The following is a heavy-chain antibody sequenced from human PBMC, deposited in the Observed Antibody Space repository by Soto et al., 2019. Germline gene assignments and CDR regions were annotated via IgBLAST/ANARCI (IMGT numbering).Heavy chain of an antibody. CDR2: IYYRGTT. J-gene: IGHJ4*02. CDR1: GNTISGHY. CDR3: SRSRAYFEVHS. D-gene: IGHD3-22*01. V-gene: IGHV4-59*11. Sequence: SEPLSLTDIVSGNTISGHYWSRIRQPPGTRLEWIGYIYYRGTTVYNPSLRNRVSMSVDTSKNPFSLNLCSVTATHTAVFHCSRSRAYFEVHSWGQGTRVTV.